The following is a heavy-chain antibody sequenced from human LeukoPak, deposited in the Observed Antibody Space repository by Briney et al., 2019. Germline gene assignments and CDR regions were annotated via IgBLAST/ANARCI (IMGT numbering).Heavy chain of an antibody. J-gene: IGHJ6*02. D-gene: IGHD4-17*01. CDR2: ISSSGSTI. V-gene: IGHV3-11*01. CDR3: ARDPSLDGDYPYYYGMDV. CDR1: GFTFSDYY. Sequence: GGSLRLSCAASGFTFSDYYMSWIRQAPGKGLEWVSYISSSGSTIYYADSVKGRFTISRDNAKNSLYLQMNSLRAEDTAVYYCARDPSLDGDYPYYYGMDVWGQGTTVTVSS.